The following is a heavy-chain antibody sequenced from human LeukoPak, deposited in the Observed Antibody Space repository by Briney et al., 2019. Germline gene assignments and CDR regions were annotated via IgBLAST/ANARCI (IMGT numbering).Heavy chain of an antibody. CDR1: GFTFSSYT. Sequence: PGGSLRLSCAASGFTFSSYTMHWVRQAPGKGLEWVALILYDGTNKYYADSVKGRFTISRDNSKNTLYLRMNSLRAEDTAVYHCAKDQNYFGSGSNAIDYWGQGTLVTVSS. V-gene: IGHV3-30*02. J-gene: IGHJ4*02. CDR2: ILYDGTNK. D-gene: IGHD3-10*01. CDR3: AKDQNYFGSGSNAIDY.